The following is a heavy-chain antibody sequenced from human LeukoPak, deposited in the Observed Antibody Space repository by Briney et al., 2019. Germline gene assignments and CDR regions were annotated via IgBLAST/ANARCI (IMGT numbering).Heavy chain of an antibody. CDR1: GGSISSYY. Sequence: SETLSPTCTVSGGSISSYYWSWIRQPAGKGLEWIGRIYSSGSTNYNPSLKSRVAMSVDTSKNQFSLKLSSVTAADTAVYYCARNRGSTVITDQYYYYYMDVWGKGTTVTVSS. V-gene: IGHV4-4*07. CDR2: IYSSGST. CDR3: ARNRGSTVITDQYYYYYMDV. J-gene: IGHJ6*03. D-gene: IGHD4-11*01.